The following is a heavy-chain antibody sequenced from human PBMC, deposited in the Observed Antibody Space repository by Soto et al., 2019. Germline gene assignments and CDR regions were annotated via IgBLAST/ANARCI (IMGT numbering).Heavy chain of an antibody. CDR2: IRAYNGNT. Sequence: QVQLVQSGAEVKKPGASVKVSCKASGYTYTSYGVSWVRQAPGEGLEWMGWIRAYNGNTNYAQKLQGRVTMTTDTSTSTAYMELRSLRSDDTAVYYCARDLPLLGGLRYFDWSPAEVSDYWGQGTLVTVSS. V-gene: IGHV1-18*01. CDR1: GYTYTSYG. CDR3: ARDLPLLGGLRYFDWSPAEVSDY. J-gene: IGHJ4*02. D-gene: IGHD3-9*01.